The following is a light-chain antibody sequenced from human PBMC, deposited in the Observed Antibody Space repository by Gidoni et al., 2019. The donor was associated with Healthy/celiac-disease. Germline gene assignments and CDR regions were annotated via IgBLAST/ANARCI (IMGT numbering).Light chain of an antibody. J-gene: IGKJ1*01. CDR2: AAS. CDR1: QGISNY. CDR3: QQYNSYPPT. Sequence: DIKMTQSPSSLSASVGDRVTIACRASQGISNYLAWFKQKPGKAPKSLLYAASCLQSGVPSKFSGSGSGTAVILPSSSLQPADFSTYYCQQYNSYPPTFGQGTKVEIK. V-gene: IGKV1-16*02.